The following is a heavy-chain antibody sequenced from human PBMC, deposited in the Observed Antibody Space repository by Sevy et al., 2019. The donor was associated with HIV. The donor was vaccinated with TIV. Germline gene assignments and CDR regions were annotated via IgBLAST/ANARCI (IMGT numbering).Heavy chain of an antibody. CDR3: TRERWTN. CDR2: IRSKAYGGTT. D-gene: IGHD3-3*01. CDR1: GFTIGDYA. V-gene: IGHV3-49*04. J-gene: IGHJ4*02. Sequence: GGSLRLACTASGFTIGDYAMSWVRRAPGKGLEWVGFIRSKAYGGTTEYAASVKGRFTISRDDSKSIAYLQMNSLKTEDTAVYYCTRERWTNWVQGTLVTVSS.